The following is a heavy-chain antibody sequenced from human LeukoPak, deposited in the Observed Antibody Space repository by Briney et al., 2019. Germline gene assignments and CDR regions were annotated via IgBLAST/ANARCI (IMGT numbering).Heavy chain of an antibody. D-gene: IGHD3-10*02. CDR3: AKDAPGYYDVDYFDY. J-gene: IGHJ4*02. CDR2: ISASGGST. CDR1: GFTFSSYS. V-gene: IGHV3-23*01. Sequence: GSLRLSCAASGFTFSSYSMSWVRQAPGKGLEWVPGISASGGSTYYADSVKGRFTISRDNSKNTLYLQMNSLRAEDTAVYYCAKDAPGYYDVDYFDYWGQGTLVTVSS.